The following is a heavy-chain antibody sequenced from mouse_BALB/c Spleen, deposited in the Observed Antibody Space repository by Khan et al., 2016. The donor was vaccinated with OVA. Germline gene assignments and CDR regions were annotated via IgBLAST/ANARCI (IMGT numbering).Heavy chain of an antibody. Sequence: VQLQESGPELKKPGETVRISCKASGYTFTTAGIQWVQKMPGKGLKWIGWINTHSGVPKYAEDFKGRFAFSLEISVNTAYLQITNLKNEDTATYVCARGAAAYYRNDGGAMEYWGQGTSVTVSS. CDR1: GYTFTTAG. J-gene: IGHJ4*01. CDR3: ARGAAAYYRNDGGAMEY. D-gene: IGHD2-14*01. CDR2: INTHSGVP. V-gene: IGHV9-4*02.